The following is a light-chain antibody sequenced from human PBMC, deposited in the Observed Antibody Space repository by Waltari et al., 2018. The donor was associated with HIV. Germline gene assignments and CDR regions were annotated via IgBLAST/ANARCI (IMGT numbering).Light chain of an antibody. V-gene: IGLV1-44*01. CDR1: SLYIGRNT. Sequence: QSVLTQPPSASGTPGQMVTITCSGASLYIGRNTVAWYQHLPGTAPKLLIYSNDQRPSGIPDRFSGSKSGTSASLAISGLQSEDEADYYCAAWDDSLNVWVFGGGTKLTVL. CDR2: SND. CDR3: AAWDDSLNVWV. J-gene: IGLJ3*02.